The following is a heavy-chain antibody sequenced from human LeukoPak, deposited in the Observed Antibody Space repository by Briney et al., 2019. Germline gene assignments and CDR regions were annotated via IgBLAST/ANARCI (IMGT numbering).Heavy chain of an antibody. V-gene: IGHV3-30*03. Sequence: QPGRSLRLSCAASGFTFSSYGMHWVRQAPGKGLEWVAVISYDGSNKYYADSVKGRFTISRDNAKNSLYLQMNSLRAEDTAVYYCAREGHTDYGDYYYGMDVWGQGTTVTVSS. D-gene: IGHD4-17*01. CDR1: GFTFSSYG. J-gene: IGHJ6*02. CDR3: AREGHTDYGDYYYGMDV. CDR2: ISYDGSNK.